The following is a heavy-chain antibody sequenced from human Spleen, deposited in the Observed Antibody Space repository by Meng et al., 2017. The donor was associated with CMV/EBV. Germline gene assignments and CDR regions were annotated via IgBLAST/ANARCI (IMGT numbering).Heavy chain of an antibody. CDR3: AREPSSTLLHYYGMDV. CDR1: GYSISSGYY. CDR2: IYHSGST. J-gene: IGHJ6*02. D-gene: IGHD2-2*01. Sequence: SETLSLTCTVSGYSISSGYYWGWIRQPPGKGLEWIGSIYHSGSTYYNPSLKSRVTISVDTSKNQFSLKLSSVTAADTAVYYCAREPSSTLLHYYGMDVWGQGTTVTVSS. V-gene: IGHV4-38-2*02.